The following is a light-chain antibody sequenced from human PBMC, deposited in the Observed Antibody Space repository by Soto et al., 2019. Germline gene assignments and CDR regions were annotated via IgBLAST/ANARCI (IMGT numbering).Light chain of an antibody. CDR3: HQYSKGWT. Sequence: EIVMTQSPATLSVSPGERATLSCRASQSLSTNLVWYQQRPGQAPRLLIYGASTRATGIPARFSGSGSGTEFTLTISSLQSEDFAVYYCHQYSKGWTVGQGTKVEIK. V-gene: IGKV3-15*01. CDR1: QSLSTN. J-gene: IGKJ1*01. CDR2: GAS.